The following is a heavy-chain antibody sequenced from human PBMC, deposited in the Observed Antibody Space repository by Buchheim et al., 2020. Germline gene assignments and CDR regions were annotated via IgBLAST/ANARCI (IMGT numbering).Heavy chain of an antibody. J-gene: IGHJ4*02. CDR2: INHSGST. D-gene: IGHD1-26*01. V-gene: IGHV4-34*01. Sequence: QVQLQQWGAGLLKPSETLSLTCAVYGGSFCDYYWSWIRQPPGKGLEWIGEINHSGSTNFNPSLKSRVTMSVDTSKNQFSLKLSSVTAADTAVYYCARDSERATVYWGQGNL. CDR1: GGSFCDYY. CDR3: ARDSERATVY.